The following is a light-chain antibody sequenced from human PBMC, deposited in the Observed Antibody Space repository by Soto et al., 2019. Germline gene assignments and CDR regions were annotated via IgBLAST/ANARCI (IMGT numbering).Light chain of an antibody. CDR1: KSIRSGF. CDR2: GAS. CDR3: LHDGASQT. V-gene: IGKV3-20*01. J-gene: IGKJ5*01. Sequence: ENVLTQSPGTLSLSPGERATLSCRASKSIRSGFLAWYQQKPGQPPRVLIYGASNRATGISDRFSASGSGTLFALAISILESEDFAIYYCLHDGASQTFVQGTRLDIK.